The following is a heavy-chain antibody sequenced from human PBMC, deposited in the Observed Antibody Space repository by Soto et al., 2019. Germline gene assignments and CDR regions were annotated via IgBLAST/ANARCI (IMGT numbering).Heavy chain of an antibody. CDR3: ARDRQALYDY. CDR1: GFTFMSYA. D-gene: IGHD3-10*01. V-gene: IGHV3-64*04. Sequence: GGSLRLSCSVSGFTFMSYAMHWVRRAPGRRLEHVSAISRDGRITYYAASVNDRFTITRDNSKNTLYLQMNSLRDEDTAVYYCARDRQALYDYWGQGTLVTVSS. J-gene: IGHJ4*02. CDR2: ISRDGRIT.